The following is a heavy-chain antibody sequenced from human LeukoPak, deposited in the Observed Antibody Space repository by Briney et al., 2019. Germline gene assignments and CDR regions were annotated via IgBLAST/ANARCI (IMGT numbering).Heavy chain of an antibody. D-gene: IGHD6-13*01. CDR3: ARGAIRIPGIAAAGTVDY. CDR2: IIPILGIA. Sequence: SVKVSCTASGGTFSSYAISWVRQAPGQGLEWMGRIIPILGIANYAQKFQGRVTITADKSTSTAYMELSSLRSEDTAVYYCARGAIRIPGIAAAGTVDYWGQGTLVTVSS. V-gene: IGHV1-69*04. CDR1: GGTFSSYA. J-gene: IGHJ4*02.